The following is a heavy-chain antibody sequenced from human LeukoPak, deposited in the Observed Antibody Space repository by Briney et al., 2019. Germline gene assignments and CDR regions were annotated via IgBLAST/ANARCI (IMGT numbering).Heavy chain of an antibody. CDR1: GASISSYY. Sequence: SQTLSLTCTVAGASISSYYWGWIRQPPGKGLEWIGSIYYSGSTYYNPSLKSRLTISVDTSKNQFSLKLSSVTAADTAVYYCARGRAPPSMVRGVKPSRWFDPWGQGTLVTVSS. J-gene: IGHJ5*02. CDR2: IYYSGST. D-gene: IGHD3-10*01. V-gene: IGHV4-39*07. CDR3: ARGRAPPSMVRGVKPSRWFDP.